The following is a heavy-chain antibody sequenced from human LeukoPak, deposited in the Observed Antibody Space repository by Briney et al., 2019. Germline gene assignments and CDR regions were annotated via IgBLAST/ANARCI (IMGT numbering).Heavy chain of an antibody. CDR2: ISYDGSNK. V-gene: IGHV3-30*18. CDR1: GFTFSSYG. CDR3: AKGRYCSGGSCYQGEFDY. D-gene: IGHD2-15*01. J-gene: IGHJ4*02. Sequence: GRSLRLSCAASGFTFSSYGMHWVRQAPGKGLEWVSVISYDGSNKYYADSVKGRFTISRDNSKNTLYLQMNSLRAEDTAVYYCAKGRYCSGGSCYQGEFDYWGQGTLVTVSS.